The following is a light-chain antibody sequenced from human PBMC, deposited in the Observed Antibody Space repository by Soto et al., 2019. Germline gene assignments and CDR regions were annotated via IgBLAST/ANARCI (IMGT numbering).Light chain of an antibody. CDR2: GTS. Sequence: QAVVTQEPSLTVSPGGTVTLTCASSTGAVTSGYYPTWFQKKPGQAPRTLISGTSNKHSWTPARFSGSVLGGKAALTLSGVQHEDEAEYYCLLYYGGALVVFGGGTKLTVL. CDR3: LLYYGGALVV. V-gene: IGLV7-43*01. J-gene: IGLJ2*01. CDR1: TGAVTSGYY.